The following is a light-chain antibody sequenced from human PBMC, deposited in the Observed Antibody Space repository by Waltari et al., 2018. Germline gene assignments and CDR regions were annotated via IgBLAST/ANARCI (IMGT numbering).Light chain of an antibody. J-gene: IGKJ4*01. CDR1: QSVSSNF. CDR2: GAS. Sequence: EIVLTQSPGTLSLSPGDRATLSCRASQSVSSNFLAWYQQKPGQAPRLLIYGASSRATGIPDKVSGSGSGTDFTITINRLEPEDFAVYYCQQYGRSPLTFGGGTKVEIK. CDR3: QQYGRSPLT. V-gene: IGKV3-20*01.